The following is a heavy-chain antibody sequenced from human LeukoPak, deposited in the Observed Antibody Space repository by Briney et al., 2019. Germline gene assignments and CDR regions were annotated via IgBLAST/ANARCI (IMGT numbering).Heavy chain of an antibody. J-gene: IGHJ5*02. CDR2: IRYDGSNK. Sequence: AGSLRLSCAAAGFTFSSYGMHWGRHPPGKGLEWGAFIRYDGSNKYYADSVKGRFTISTNNSKNTLYLQMNSLKAEDTAVFYWGIVQRWLDPWGQGTLVTVSS. CDR1: GFTFSSYG. V-gene: IGHV3-30*02. CDR3: GIVQRWLDP. D-gene: IGHD2-8*01.